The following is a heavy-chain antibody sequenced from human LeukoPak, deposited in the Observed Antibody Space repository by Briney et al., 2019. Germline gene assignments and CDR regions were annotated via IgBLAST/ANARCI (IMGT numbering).Heavy chain of an antibody. CDR3: ATRVVTFDY. Sequence: PSETLSLTCAVYGGSFSDYYRSWIRQPPGKGLEWIGEIDHSGRTNQNPSLKSRVTISVDTSKNQFSLRLSSVTAADTAVYYCATRVVTFDYWGQGTLVTVSS. CDR2: IDHSGRT. CDR1: GGSFSDYY. V-gene: IGHV4-34*01. D-gene: IGHD4-23*01. J-gene: IGHJ4*02.